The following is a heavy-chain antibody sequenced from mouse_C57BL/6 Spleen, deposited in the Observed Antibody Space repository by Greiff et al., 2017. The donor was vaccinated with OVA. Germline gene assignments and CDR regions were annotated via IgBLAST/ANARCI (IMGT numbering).Heavy chain of an antibody. D-gene: IGHD2-4*01. J-gene: IGHJ3*01. CDR1: GYTFTDYN. CDR2: INPNNGGT. V-gene: IGHV1-22*01. CDR3: ARGNYYDYPWFAY. Sequence: EVKLQQSGPELVKPGASVKMSCKASGYTFTDYNMHWVKQSHGKSLEWIGYINPNNGGTSYNQKFKGKATLTVNKSSSTAYMELRSLTSEDSAVYYCARGNYYDYPWFAYWGQGTLVTVSA.